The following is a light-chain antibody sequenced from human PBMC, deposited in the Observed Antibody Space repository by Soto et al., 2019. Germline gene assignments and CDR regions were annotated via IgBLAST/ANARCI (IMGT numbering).Light chain of an antibody. CDR3: QQYSSWPLT. Sequence: EIVLTQSPGTLSVSPGERATLSCRASQSVRSNYLAWYQQKPGQAPRLLIYGASTRATGIPVRFSGSGSATEFTRTVSSLQSEDFAVYYCQQYSSWPLTFGGGTEVEIK. CDR2: GAS. CDR1: QSVRSN. J-gene: IGKJ4*01. V-gene: IGKV3-15*01.